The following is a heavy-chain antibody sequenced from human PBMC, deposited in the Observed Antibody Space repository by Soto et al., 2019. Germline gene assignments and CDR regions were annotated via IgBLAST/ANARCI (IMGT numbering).Heavy chain of an antibody. CDR1: GGTFSTST. J-gene: IGHJ4*02. Sequence: QVQLVQSGAEVKKPGSSVKVSCKASGGTFSTSTFTWVRQAPGQGLEWMGRTIPILDVAEYAQDFQGRVTITADKSTSTAYMELTSLTSKDTAVYYCARDSPIGSTYSGYDAIDSWGQGTLVTVSS. CDR3: ARDSPIGSTYSGYDAIDS. CDR2: TIPILDVA. D-gene: IGHD5-12*01. V-gene: IGHV1-69*08.